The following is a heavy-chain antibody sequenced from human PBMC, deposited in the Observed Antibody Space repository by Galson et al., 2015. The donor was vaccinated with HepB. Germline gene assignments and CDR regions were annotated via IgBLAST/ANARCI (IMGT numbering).Heavy chain of an antibody. V-gene: IGHV1-8*01. CDR3: ARGRRGTGSLYYYYMDV. CDR2: MNPNSGNT. CDR1: GYTFTSYD. J-gene: IGHJ6*03. D-gene: IGHD1-1*01. Sequence: SVKVSCKASGYTFTSYDINWVRQATGQGLEWMGWMNPNSGNTGYALKFQGRVTMTRNTSISTAYMELSSLRSEDTAVYYCARGRRGTGSLYYYYMDVWGKGTTVTVSS.